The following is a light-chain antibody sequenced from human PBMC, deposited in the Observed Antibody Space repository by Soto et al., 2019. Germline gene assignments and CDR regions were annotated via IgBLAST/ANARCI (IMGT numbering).Light chain of an antibody. J-gene: IGLJ1*01. Sequence: QSVLTQPASVSGSPGQSVAISCTGTSRDVGGYNYVSWYQQHPGRAPRLMIYDVNRRPSGVPDRFSGSKSGNTASLTISGLQSEDEADYYCSSYADVYTYVFGTGTKVTVL. CDR1: SRDVGGYNY. CDR3: SSYADVYTYV. V-gene: IGLV2-11*01. CDR2: DVN.